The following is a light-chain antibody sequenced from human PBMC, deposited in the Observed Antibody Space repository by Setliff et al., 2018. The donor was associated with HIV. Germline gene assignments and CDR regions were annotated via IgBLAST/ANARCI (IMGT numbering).Light chain of an antibody. V-gene: IGLV2-23*02. CDR1: SSDIGDYES. CDR3: CSYAGADTWM. CDR2: DVT. Sequence: QSALTQPASVSGSPGQSITISCTGSSSDIGDYESVSWYQQHPGEVPKLMVYDVTKRPSGVSDRFSASNSGNTASLTISGLQADDEAHYYCCSYAGADTWMFGGGTKVTVL. J-gene: IGLJ3*02.